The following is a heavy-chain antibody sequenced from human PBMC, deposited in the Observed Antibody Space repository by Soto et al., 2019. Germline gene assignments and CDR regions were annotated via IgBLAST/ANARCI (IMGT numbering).Heavy chain of an antibody. CDR1: GFTFSSYS. Sequence: GGSLRLSCAASGFTFSSYSMNWVRQAPGKGLEWVSYISSSSSTIYYADSVKGRFTISRDNAKNSLYLQMNSLRAEDTDVYYWARVLGNYDILTGYPGACFAPWGQGTRVTVSS. CDR3: ARVLGNYDILTGYPGACFAP. J-gene: IGHJ5*02. CDR2: ISSSSSTI. D-gene: IGHD3-9*01. V-gene: IGHV3-48*01.